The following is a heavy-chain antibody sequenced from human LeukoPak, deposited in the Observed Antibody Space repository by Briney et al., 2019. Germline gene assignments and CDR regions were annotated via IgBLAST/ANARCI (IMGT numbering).Heavy chain of an antibody. CDR1: GASISSGRYY. J-gene: IGHJ4*02. CDR3: ARDLSGTGATTLAY. D-gene: IGHD1-26*01. Sequence: SETLSLTCAVSGASISSGRYYWSWIRQPAGKGLEWIGRIYASGSTNYNPSLKSRVTISEDTAKNQFFLKLSSVTAADTAIYYCARDLSGTGATTLAYWGRGILVTVSS. V-gene: IGHV4-61*02. CDR2: IYASGST.